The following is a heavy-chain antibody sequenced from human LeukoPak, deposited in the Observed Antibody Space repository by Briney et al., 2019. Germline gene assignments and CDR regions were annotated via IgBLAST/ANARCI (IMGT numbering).Heavy chain of an antibody. Sequence: GESLKISCKGSGYRFTSYLISWVRQMPGKGLEWMGRIDPSDSYTNYSPSFQGHVTISADKSISTAYLQWSSLKASDTAMYYCARLGYYDSSGYSDYWGQGTLVTVPS. CDR1: GYRFTSYL. CDR3: ARLGYYDSSGYSDY. D-gene: IGHD3-22*01. V-gene: IGHV5-10-1*01. J-gene: IGHJ4*02. CDR2: IDPSDSYT.